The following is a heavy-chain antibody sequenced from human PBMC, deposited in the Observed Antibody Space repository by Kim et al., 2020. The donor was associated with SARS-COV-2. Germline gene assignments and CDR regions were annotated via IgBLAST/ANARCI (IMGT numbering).Heavy chain of an antibody. CDR2: IYPGDSDT. CDR3: ARLMRHYYDSNGYYYYWYFDL. CDR1: GYSFTSYW. J-gene: IGHJ2*01. Sequence: GESLKISCKGSGYSFTSYWIGWVRQMPGKGLEWMGIIYPGDSDTRYSPSFQGQVTISADKSISTAYLQWSSLKASDTAMYYCARLMRHYYDSNGYYYYWYFDLWGRGTLVTVSS. V-gene: IGHV5-51*01. D-gene: IGHD3-22*01.